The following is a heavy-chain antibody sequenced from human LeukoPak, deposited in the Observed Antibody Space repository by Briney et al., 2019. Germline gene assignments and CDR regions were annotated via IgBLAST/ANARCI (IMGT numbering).Heavy chain of an antibody. CDR1: GGSISSSTYY. J-gene: IGHJ4*02. V-gene: IGHV4-39*07. CDR3: ARSPSAPRDYVWGSYRYTGGGYFDY. D-gene: IGHD3-16*02. CDR2: IYYSGST. Sequence: SETLSLTCTVSGGSISSSTYYWGWIRQPPGKGLEWIGSIYYSGSTYYNPSLKSRVTISVDTSKNQFSLKLSSVTAADTAVYYCARSPSAPRDYVWGSYRYTGGGYFDYWGQGTLVTVSS.